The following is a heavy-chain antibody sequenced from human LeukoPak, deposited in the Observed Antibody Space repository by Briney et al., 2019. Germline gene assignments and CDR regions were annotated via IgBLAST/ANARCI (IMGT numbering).Heavy chain of an antibody. CDR3: ARVGSYSVWFDP. CDR2: RNYNGTG. V-gene: IGHV4-59*01. D-gene: IGHD3-10*01. Sequence: PSETLSLTCTIANRSIRGYYWSWIRQPPRKGQEWIWYRNYNGTGRSNPSLQSRVTISGDTSKNQFSLNRSSVTAVDTAVYYCARVGSYSVWFDPWGQGTVVIVSS. J-gene: IGHJ5*02. CDR1: NRSIRGYY.